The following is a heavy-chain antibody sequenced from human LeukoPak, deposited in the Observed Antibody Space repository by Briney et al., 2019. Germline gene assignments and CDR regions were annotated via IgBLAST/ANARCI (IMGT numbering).Heavy chain of an antibody. J-gene: IGHJ4*02. CDR2: INHSGST. V-gene: IGHV4-34*09. Sequence: SSETLSLTCAVYGGSFSGYYWSWIRQPPGKGLEWIGEINHSGSTNYNPSLKSRVTISVDTSKNQFSLKLSSVTAADTAVYYCARGRDILTGHYYFDYWGQGTLVTVSS. CDR3: ARGRDILTGHYYFDY. D-gene: IGHD3-9*01. CDR1: GGSFSGYY.